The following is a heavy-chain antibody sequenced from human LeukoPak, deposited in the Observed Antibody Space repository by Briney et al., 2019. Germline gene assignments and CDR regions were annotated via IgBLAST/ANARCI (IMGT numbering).Heavy chain of an antibody. CDR1: GFSLTTRGMC. D-gene: IGHD3-22*01. Sequence: SGPALVKPTQTLILTCTFSGFSLTTRGMCVGWIRQPPGKALEWLARIDWDDDKFYNTSLKTRLTISKDTSKNQVVLTMTNMDPVDTATYCCARTGCYYDSSGYSYWGQGTLVTVSS. CDR2: IDWDDDK. CDR3: ARTGCYYDSSGYSY. J-gene: IGHJ4*02. V-gene: IGHV2-70*17.